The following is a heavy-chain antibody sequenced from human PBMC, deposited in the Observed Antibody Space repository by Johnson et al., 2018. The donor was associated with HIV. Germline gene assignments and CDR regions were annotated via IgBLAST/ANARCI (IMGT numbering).Heavy chain of an antibody. CDR1: DFTFSSYG. Sequence: QEQLVESGGGVVQPGGSLRLSCAASDFTFSSYGMHWVRQAPGKGLEWVTFIQYDGSNKYYADSVKGRFTISRDNSKNTVYLQMNSLRAEDTAVYYCAKDVNEWVAWIQLWAPAFDIWGQGTMVTVS. CDR2: IQYDGSNK. V-gene: IGHV3-30*02. D-gene: IGHD5-18*01. J-gene: IGHJ3*02. CDR3: AKDVNEWVAWIQLWAPAFDI.